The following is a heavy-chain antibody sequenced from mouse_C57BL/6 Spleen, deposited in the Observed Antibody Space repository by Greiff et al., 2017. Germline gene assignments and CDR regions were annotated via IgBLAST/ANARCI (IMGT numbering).Heavy chain of an antibody. CDR3: LYGNYDFDY. V-gene: IGHV1-15*01. J-gene: IGHJ2*01. Sequence: VQLQQSGAELVRPGASVTLSCKASGYTFTDYEMHWVKQTPVHGLEWIGAIDPETGGTAYNQKFKGKAILTADKSSSTAYMELRSLTSEDSAVYYSLYGNYDFDYWGQGTTLTVSS. D-gene: IGHD2-1*01. CDR2: IDPETGGT. CDR1: GYTFTDYE.